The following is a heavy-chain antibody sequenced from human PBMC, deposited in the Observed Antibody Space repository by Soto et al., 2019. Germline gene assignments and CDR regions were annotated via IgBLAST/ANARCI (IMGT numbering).Heavy chain of an antibody. CDR1: GYTFTSYD. Sequence: QVLLVQSGAEVKKPGASVKVSCKASGYTFTSYDINWVRQAAGQGLEWMGWMNPSSGNKAYAQNFQGRVTMTKNISSNTACMELTSLRFEDTAAYYCAGGGVYRGALYIWGQGTMATATS. D-gene: IGHD3-16*01. V-gene: IGHV1-8*01. CDR3: AGGGVYRGALYI. CDR2: MNPSSGNK. J-gene: IGHJ3*02.